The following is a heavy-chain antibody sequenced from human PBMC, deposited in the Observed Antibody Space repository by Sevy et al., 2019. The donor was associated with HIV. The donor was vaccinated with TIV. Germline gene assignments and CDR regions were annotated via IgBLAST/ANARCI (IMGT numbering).Heavy chain of an antibody. CDR3: ARDPWLYSSSWSFDY. D-gene: IGHD6-13*01. V-gene: IGHV3-74*01. J-gene: IGHJ4*02. Sequence: GGCLRLSCAVSGFTFSSYWMHWVRQAPGRGPVWVSRIKSDGSSTNYADTVKGRFTISRDNAKNTLYLQMNSLRAEDTAVYYCARDPWLYSSSWSFDYWGQGTLVTVSS. CDR2: IKSDGSST. CDR1: GFTFSSYW.